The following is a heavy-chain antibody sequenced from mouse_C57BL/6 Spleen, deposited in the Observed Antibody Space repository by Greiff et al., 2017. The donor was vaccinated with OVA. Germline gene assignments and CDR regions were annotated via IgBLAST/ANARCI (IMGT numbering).Heavy chain of an antibody. V-gene: IGHV1-26*01. CDR3: ARKGDFYAMDY. CDR2: INPNNGGT. Sequence: EVQLQQSGPELVKPGASVKISCKASGYTFTDYYMNWVKQSHGKSLEWIGDINPNNGGTSYNQKFKGKAKLTVDKSSSTAYMELRSLTSEDSAVYYCARKGDFYAMDYWGQGTSVTVSS. CDR1: GYTFTDYY. J-gene: IGHJ4*01.